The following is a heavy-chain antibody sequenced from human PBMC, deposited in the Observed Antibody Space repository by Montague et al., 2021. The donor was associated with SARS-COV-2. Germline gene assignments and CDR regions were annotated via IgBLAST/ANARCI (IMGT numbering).Heavy chain of an antibody. CDR1: GFRFGEYW. CDR2: ITPDGRGK. V-gene: IGHV3-7*01. CDR3: ARHNMQFFDF. D-gene: IGHD1-1*01. J-gene: IGHJ4*02. Sequence: LSLSFSASGFRFGEYWMTWVRQAPGKGLEWVANITPDGRGKYSVDSVKGRFTISRDNAKNSLFLQMNSLRAEDTAVYYCARHNMQFFDFWGQGTLVTVSS.